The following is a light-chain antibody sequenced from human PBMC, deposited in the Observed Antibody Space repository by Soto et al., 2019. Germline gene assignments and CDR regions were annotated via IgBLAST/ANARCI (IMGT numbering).Light chain of an antibody. Sequence: EIVLTHSPGTLPLSPGERATLSCRASQSVSSTLLVWYQQRPGQPPRLLIYGASSSATGIPDRFSGSGSGTDFTLTISRVQLEDFAVYYCQPYETSSHTFCQGTKVEI. V-gene: IGKV3-20*01. J-gene: IGKJ2*01. CDR3: QPYETSSHT. CDR2: GAS. CDR1: QSVSSTL.